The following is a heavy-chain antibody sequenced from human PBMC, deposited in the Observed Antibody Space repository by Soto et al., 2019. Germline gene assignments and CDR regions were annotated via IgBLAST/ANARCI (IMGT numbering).Heavy chain of an antibody. Sequence: SETLSLTCAVSGGSISSSNWWSWVRQPPGKGLEWIGEIYHSGSTNYNPSLKSRVTISVDKSKNQFSLKLSSVTAADPAVYYCARERAIFFFMDYYYGMEVWGQGTTVTASS. CDR1: GGSISSSNW. CDR2: IYHSGST. D-gene: IGHD3-9*01. V-gene: IGHV4-4*02. J-gene: IGHJ6*02. CDR3: ARERAIFFFMDYYYGMEV.